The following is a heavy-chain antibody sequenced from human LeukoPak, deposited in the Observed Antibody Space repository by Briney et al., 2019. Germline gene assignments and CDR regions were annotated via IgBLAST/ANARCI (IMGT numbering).Heavy chain of an antibody. J-gene: IGHJ4*02. Sequence: QPGGSLRLSCAVSGFTFNKYYMHWVRHAPGKGLVWVSRISSDGSNTNYADSVKGRFTISRDNAMNTLYLQMNSLRAEDTAVYYCIRVPYWGQGALVTVSS. CDR1: GFTFNKYY. V-gene: IGHV3-74*01. CDR3: IRVPY. CDR2: ISSDGSNT.